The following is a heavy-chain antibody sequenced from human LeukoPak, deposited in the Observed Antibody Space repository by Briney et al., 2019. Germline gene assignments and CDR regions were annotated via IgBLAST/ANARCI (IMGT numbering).Heavy chain of an antibody. CDR2: ISGSGGST. V-gene: IGHV3-23*01. Sequence: GGSLRLSCAASGFTFSSYSMNWVRQAPGKGLEWVSAISGSGGSTYYADSVKGRFTISRDNSKNTLYLQMNSLRAEDTAVYYCAGGGELFYYYYMDVWGKGTTVTISS. D-gene: IGHD3-10*01. CDR3: AGGGELFYYYYMDV. CDR1: GFTFSSYS. J-gene: IGHJ6*03.